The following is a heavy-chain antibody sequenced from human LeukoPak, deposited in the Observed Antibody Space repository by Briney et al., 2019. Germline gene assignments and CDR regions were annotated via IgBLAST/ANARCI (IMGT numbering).Heavy chain of an antibody. D-gene: IGHD3-10*01. V-gene: IGHV3-30*18. CDR3: AKDSEYYFDY. J-gene: IGHJ4*02. Sequence: QSGGSLRLSCAASGFTFSSYGMHWVRQAPGKGLEWVAVISYDGSNKYYADSVKGRFTISRDNSKNTLYLQMNSPRAEDTAVYYCAKDSEYYFDYWGQGTLVTVSS. CDR1: GFTFSSYG. CDR2: ISYDGSNK.